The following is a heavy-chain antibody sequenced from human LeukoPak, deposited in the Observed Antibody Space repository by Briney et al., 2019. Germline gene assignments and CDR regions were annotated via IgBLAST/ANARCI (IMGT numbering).Heavy chain of an antibody. J-gene: IGHJ5*02. CDR2: ISGSGGST. CDR1: GFTFSSYA. D-gene: IGHD2-2*01. CDR3: AKGDIVVGPATMRWFDP. Sequence: PGGSLRLSCAASGFTFSSYAMSWVRQAPGKGLEWVSAISGSGGSTYYADSVKGRFTISRDNSKNTLYLQMNSLRAEDTAVYYCAKGDIVVGPATMRWFDPWGQGTLVTVSS. V-gene: IGHV3-23*01.